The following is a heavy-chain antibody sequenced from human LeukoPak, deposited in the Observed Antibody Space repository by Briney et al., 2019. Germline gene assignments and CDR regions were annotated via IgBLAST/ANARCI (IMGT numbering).Heavy chain of an antibody. CDR3: AEGAGPFDY. Sequence: ASVKVSCKASGGTFSSHAISWVRQAPGQGLEWMGRIIPILGIANYAQKFQGRVTITADKSTSTAYMELSSLRSEDTAVYYCAEGAGPFDYWGQGTLVTVSS. J-gene: IGHJ4*02. CDR1: GGTFSSHA. CDR2: IIPILGIA. D-gene: IGHD1-26*01. V-gene: IGHV1-69*04.